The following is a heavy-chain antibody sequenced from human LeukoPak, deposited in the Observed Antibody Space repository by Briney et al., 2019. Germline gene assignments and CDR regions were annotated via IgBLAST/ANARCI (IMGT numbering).Heavy chain of an antibody. J-gene: IGHJ4*02. CDR3: ARDPMVRGPPSYYFDY. V-gene: IGHV3-33*01. CDR1: GFTFSSYG. Sequence: PGGSLRLSCAASGFTFSSYGMHWVRQAPGKGLEWVAVIWYDGSNKYYADSVKGRFTISRDNSKNTLYLQMNSLRAEDTGVYYCARDPMVRGPPSYYFDYWGQGTLVTVSS. CDR2: IWYDGSNK. D-gene: IGHD3-10*01.